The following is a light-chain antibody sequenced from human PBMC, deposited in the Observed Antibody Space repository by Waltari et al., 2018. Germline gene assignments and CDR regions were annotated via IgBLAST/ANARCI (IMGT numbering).Light chain of an antibody. CDR3: SSYSSSTTRV. V-gene: IGLV2-14*03. Sequence: QSALTQPASVSGSPGQSVSISCTGTSSDFGAYKYVPWYQQHPGKAPKLIIYDVSDRPSGASDRFSGSKSGNTASLIISGLQAEDEADYYCSSYSSSTTRVFGGGTKLTVL. CDR1: SSDFGAYKY. J-gene: IGLJ3*02. CDR2: DVS.